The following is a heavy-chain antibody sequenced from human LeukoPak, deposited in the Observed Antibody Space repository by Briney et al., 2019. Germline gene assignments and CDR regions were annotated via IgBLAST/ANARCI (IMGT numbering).Heavy chain of an antibody. V-gene: IGHV3-7*01. CDR1: GFTFSSYW. CDR3: ARETRRRGIAAAGYFDY. CDR2: IKQDGSEK. J-gene: IGHJ4*02. Sequence: GGSLRLSCAASGFTFSSYWMSWIRQAPGKGLEWVANIKQDGSEKYYVDSVKGRFTISRDNANNSLYLQMNSLRAEDTAVYYCARETRRRGIAAAGYFDYWGQGTLVTVSS. D-gene: IGHD6-13*01.